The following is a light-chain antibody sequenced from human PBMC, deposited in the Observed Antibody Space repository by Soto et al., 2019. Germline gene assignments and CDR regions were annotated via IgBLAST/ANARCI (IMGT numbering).Light chain of an antibody. Sequence: EIVLTQSPGTLSLSPGERATLSCRASQSVSSTYLAWYQQKPGHAPRLLLYGASSSATGIPDRFSGSGSGTDFTLTISRLEPEHFAVYYYQQYGSSPFTFGGGTKVQIK. V-gene: IGKV3-20*01. CDR3: QQYGSSPFT. CDR2: GAS. J-gene: IGKJ4*01. CDR1: QSVSSTY.